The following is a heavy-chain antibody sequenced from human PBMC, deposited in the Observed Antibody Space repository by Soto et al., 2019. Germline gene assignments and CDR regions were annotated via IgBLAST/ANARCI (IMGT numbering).Heavy chain of an antibody. V-gene: IGHV1-3*01. CDR3: VRRHVSATGIDWFDP. J-gene: IGHJ5*02. Sequence: GASVKVSCKASVYTFTSYGMHWVRQAPGQRLEWMGWISAANGDTKYSPKFQGRVTITRDTSASTAYMELSSLRSEDTAVYYCVRRHVSATGIDWFDPWGQGTLVTVSS. CDR1: VYTFTSYG. CDR2: ISAANGDT. D-gene: IGHD6-13*01.